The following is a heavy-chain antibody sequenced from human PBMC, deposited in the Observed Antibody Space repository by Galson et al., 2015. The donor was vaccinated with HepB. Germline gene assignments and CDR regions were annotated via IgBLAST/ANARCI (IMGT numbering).Heavy chain of an antibody. CDR2: ISGTGGNT. J-gene: IGHJ1*01. V-gene: IGHV3-23*01. CDR3: AKKGDYYHSSGFYD. D-gene: IGHD3-22*01. Sequence: SLRLSCAGSGFIFSSSAMSWVRQAPGRGLDWVSAISGTGGNTHYADSVKGRFTISRDNSKDTLFLQMNRLRVEDTAVYYCAKKGDYYHSSGFYDWGQGTLVSVSS. CDR1: GFIFSSSA.